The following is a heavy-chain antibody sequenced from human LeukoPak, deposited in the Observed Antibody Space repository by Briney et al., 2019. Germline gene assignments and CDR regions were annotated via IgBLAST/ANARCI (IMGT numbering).Heavy chain of an antibody. CDR1: GGSISSSSYY. D-gene: IGHD2-2*01. Sequence: SETLSLTCTVSGGSISSSSYYWGWIRQPPGKGLEWIGSIYYSGSTYYNPSLKSRVTMSVDTSKNQFSLKLSSVTAADTALYYCARHPSGYCSSTSCPTPLIFDYWGQGTLVTVSS. V-gene: IGHV4-39*07. CDR2: IYYSGST. J-gene: IGHJ4*02. CDR3: ARHPSGYCSSTSCPTPLIFDY.